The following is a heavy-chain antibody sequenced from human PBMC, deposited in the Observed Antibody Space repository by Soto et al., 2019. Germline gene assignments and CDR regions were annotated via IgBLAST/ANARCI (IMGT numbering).Heavy chain of an antibody. J-gene: IGHJ4*02. CDR3: ARSDYGDYVRGRGNY. CDR2: ISAYNGNT. V-gene: IGHV1-18*01. D-gene: IGHD4-17*01. CDR1: GYTFTSYG. Sequence: ASVKVSCKASGYTFTSYGISWVRQAPGQGLEWMGWISAYNGNTNYAQKLQGRVTMTTDTSTSTAYMELRSLRSDDTAVYYCARSDYGDYVRGRGNYWGQGTLGTVS.